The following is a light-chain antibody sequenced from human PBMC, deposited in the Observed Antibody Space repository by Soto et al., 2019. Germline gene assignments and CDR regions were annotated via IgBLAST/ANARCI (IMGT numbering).Light chain of an antibody. CDR1: QSVSSY. Sequence: EIVLTQSPATLSLSPGERATLSCRASQSVSSYLAWYQQNPGQAPRLLIYDASNRATGIPARFSGSGSGTDFTPTTSSLEPEDVAVYYCQQRSNWPPYTFGQGTKLEIK. CDR3: QQRSNWPPYT. V-gene: IGKV3-11*01. J-gene: IGKJ2*01. CDR2: DAS.